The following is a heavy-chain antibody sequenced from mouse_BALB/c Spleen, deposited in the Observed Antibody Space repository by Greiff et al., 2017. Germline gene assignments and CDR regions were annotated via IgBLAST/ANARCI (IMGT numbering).Heavy chain of an antibody. CDR3: TRWSLTGTGYYAMDY. Sequence: QVQLLQPGAELVKPGASVKLSCKASGYTFTSYYMYWVKQRPGQGLEWIGGINPSNGGTNFNEKFKSKATLTVDKSSSTAYMQLSSLTSEDSAVYYYTRWSLTGTGYYAMDYWGQGTSVTVSS. V-gene: IGHV1S81*02. D-gene: IGHD4-1*01. CDR2: INPSNGGT. J-gene: IGHJ4*01. CDR1: GYTFTSYY.